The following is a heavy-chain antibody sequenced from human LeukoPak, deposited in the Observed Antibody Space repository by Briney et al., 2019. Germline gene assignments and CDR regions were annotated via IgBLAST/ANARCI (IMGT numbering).Heavy chain of an antibody. V-gene: IGHV3-74*01. CDR3: ARDHGSRNWFDP. J-gene: IGHJ5*02. CDR2: INSDGSST. Sequence: GGSLRLSCAASGFTFTSYWMHWVRQSPGKGLVWVSRINSDGSSTSYADSVKGRFTISRDNAKNTLYLQMNSLRAEDTAVYYCARDHGSRNWFDPWGQGTLVTVSS. D-gene: IGHD1-26*01. CDR1: GFTFTSYW.